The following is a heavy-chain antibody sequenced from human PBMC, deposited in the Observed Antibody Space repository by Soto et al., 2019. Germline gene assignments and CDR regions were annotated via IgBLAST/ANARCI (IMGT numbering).Heavy chain of an antibody. Sequence: SETLSLTCAVYGGSFSGYYWSWIRQPPGKGLEWIGEINHSGSTNYNPSLKSRVTISVDTSKNQFSLKLSSVTAADTAVYYCAREDYYDSSGYYYFDYWGQVPLVTVSS. J-gene: IGHJ4*02. CDR2: INHSGST. V-gene: IGHV4-34*01. CDR3: AREDYYDSSGYYYFDY. D-gene: IGHD3-22*01. CDR1: GGSFSGYY.